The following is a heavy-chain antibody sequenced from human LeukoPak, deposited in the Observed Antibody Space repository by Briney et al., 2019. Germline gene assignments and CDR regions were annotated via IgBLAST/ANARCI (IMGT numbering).Heavy chain of an antibody. Sequence: GGSLRLFCAASGFTFSSYWMSWVRQAPGKGLEWVANIKQDGSEKYYVDSVKGRFTISRDNAKNSLYLQMNSLRAEDTAVYYCARLYYDFWSGYLLYYYYYGMDVWGQGTTVTVSS. CDR2: IKQDGSEK. D-gene: IGHD3-3*01. CDR1: GFTFSSYW. CDR3: ARLYYDFWSGYLLYYYYYGMDV. J-gene: IGHJ6*02. V-gene: IGHV3-7*01.